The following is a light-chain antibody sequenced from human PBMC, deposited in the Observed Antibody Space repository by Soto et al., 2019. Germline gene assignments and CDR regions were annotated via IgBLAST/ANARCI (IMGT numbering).Light chain of an antibody. J-gene: IGKJ1*01. V-gene: IGKV3-20*01. CDR2: GAS. Sequence: GERVDLSCRGSQSVSSNLAWYQQKPRQAPRLLIYGASSRATGIPDRFSGIGSGTDFTLTISSLEPEAVPVYYCQRFGTPPXWTIGQGTRVDIK. CDR3: QRFGTPPXWT. CDR1: QSVSSN.